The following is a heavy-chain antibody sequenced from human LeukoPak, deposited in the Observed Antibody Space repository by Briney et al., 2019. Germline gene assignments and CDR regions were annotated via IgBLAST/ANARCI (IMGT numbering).Heavy chain of an antibody. CDR2: ISSSSGYI. Sequence: PGGSLRLSCAASGFTFSSYSMNWVRQAPGKGLEWVSSISSSSGYIYYADSVKGRFTISKDNAKNSLYLQVNSLRAEDTAIYYCARDLTMATTSLNAYWGQGTLVTVSS. CDR3: ARDLTMATTSLNAY. CDR1: GFTFSSYS. J-gene: IGHJ4*02. D-gene: IGHD5-24*01. V-gene: IGHV3-21*01.